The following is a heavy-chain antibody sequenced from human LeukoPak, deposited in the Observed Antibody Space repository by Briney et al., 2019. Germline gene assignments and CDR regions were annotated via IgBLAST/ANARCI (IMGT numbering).Heavy chain of an antibody. CDR2: ISAYNGNT. CDR1: GYTFTSYG. D-gene: IGHD3-9*01. V-gene: IGHV1-18*01. J-gene: IGHJ4*02. Sequence: ASVKVSCKASGYTFTSYGISWVRQAPGQGLEWMGWISAYNGNTNYAQKFQGRVTMTRDTSISTAYMELSRLRSDDTAVYYCAKDRYDIHPIYDYWGQGTLVTVSS. CDR3: AKDRYDIHPIYDY.